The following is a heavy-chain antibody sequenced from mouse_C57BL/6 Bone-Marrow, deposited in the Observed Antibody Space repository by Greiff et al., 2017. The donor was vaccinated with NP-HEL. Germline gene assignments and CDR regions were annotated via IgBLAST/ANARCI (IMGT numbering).Heavy chain of an antibody. CDR1: GYSFTSYY. CDR2: IYPGSGNT. CDR3: ARGDYYSNHCDY. V-gene: IGHV1-66*01. J-gene: IGHJ2*01. D-gene: IGHD2-5*01. Sequence: QVQLQQSGPELVKPGASVKISCKASGYSFTSYYIHWVKQRPGQGLEWIGWIYPGSGNTKYNEKFKGKATLTADTSSSTAYMQLSSLTSEDSAVYYCARGDYYSNHCDYWGQGTTLTVSS.